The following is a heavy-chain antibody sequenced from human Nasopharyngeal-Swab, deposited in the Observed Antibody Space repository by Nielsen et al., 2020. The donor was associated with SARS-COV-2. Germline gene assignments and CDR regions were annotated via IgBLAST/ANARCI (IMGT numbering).Heavy chain of an antibody. CDR1: GFTFSRYD. CDR2: ISYDGSNK. J-gene: IGHJ3*02. D-gene: IGHD6-13*01. V-gene: IGHV3-30*03. Sequence: GESLKISCAASGFTFSRYDMHWVRQAPGKGLEWVAVISYDGSNKYYADSVKGRFTISRDNSKNTLYLQMNSLRAEDTAVYYCATPTGYSSSWDAFDIWGQGTMVTVSS. CDR3: ATPTGYSSSWDAFDI.